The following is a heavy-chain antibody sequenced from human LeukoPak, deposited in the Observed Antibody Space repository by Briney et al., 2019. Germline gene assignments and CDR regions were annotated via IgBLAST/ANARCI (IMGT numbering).Heavy chain of an antibody. D-gene: IGHD3-22*01. Sequence: SETLSLTCAVYGGSFSGYYWSWIRQPPGKGLEWIGEINHSGSTNYNPSLKSRVTISVDTSKNQFSLKLSSVTAADTAVYYCARGYYDSSGYFEYFQHWGQGTLATVSS. CDR1: GGSFSGYY. J-gene: IGHJ1*01. CDR3: ARGYYDSSGYFEYFQH. CDR2: INHSGST. V-gene: IGHV4-34*01.